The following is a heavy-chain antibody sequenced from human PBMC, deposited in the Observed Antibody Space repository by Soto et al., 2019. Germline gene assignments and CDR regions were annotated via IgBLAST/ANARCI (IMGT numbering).Heavy chain of an antibody. CDR3: ARGRYSSSWSHWYFDL. Sequence: QLQLQESGPGLVKPSETLSLTCTVSGGSISSSSYYWGWIRQPPGKGLEWIGSIYYSGSTYYNASLKSRVTISVDTSKNQFSLKLSSVTAADTAVYYCARGRYSSSWSHWYFDLWGRGTLVTVSS. CDR1: GGSISSSSYY. J-gene: IGHJ2*01. CDR2: IYYSGST. D-gene: IGHD6-13*01. V-gene: IGHV4-39*01.